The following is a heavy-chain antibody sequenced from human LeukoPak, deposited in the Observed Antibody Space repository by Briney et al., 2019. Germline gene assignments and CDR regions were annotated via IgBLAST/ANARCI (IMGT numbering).Heavy chain of an antibody. Sequence: ASVKVSCKASGYTFTGYYMHWVRQAPGQGLEWMGIINPSGGSTGYAQKFQGRVTMTRDTSTSTVYMELSSLRSEDAAVYYCARDRSKTAMGGGFDYWGRGTLVTVSS. CDR2: INPSGGST. J-gene: IGHJ4*02. V-gene: IGHV1-46*01. CDR1: GYTFTGYY. D-gene: IGHD5-18*01. CDR3: ARDRSKTAMGGGFDY.